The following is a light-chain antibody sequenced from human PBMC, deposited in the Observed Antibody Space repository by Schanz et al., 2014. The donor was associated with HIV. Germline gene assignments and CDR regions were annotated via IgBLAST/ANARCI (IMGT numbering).Light chain of an antibody. V-gene: IGLV1-51*01. J-gene: IGLJ1*01. CDR3: GTWDSRMSVGFV. Sequence: QSVLTQPPSMSAAPGQRVTISCAGSAFNIGQNYVSWFQQFPGTAPKLLIYNNNQRPSEIPDRFSGSKSGASATLDITGLQTGDEADYYCGTWDSRMSVGFVFGSGTKLTVL. CDR2: NNN. CDR1: AFNIGQNY.